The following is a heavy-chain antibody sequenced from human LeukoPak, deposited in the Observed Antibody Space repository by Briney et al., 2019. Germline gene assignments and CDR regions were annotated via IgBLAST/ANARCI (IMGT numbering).Heavy chain of an antibody. J-gene: IGHJ1*01. V-gene: IGHV1-69*04. CDR3: ARDLRGLTYYYDSSGYSAAEYFQH. CDR1: GGTFSSYA. CDR2: IIPILGIA. D-gene: IGHD3-22*01. Sequence: SVKVSCKASGGTFSSYAISWVRQAPGQGLEWMGRIIPILGIANYAQKFQGRVTITADKSTSTAYMELSSLRSEDTAVYYCARDLRGLTYYYDSSGYSAAEYFQHWGQGTLVTVSS.